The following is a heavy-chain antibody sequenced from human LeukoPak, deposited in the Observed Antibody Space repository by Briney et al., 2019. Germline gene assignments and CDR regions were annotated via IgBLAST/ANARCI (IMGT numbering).Heavy chain of an antibody. Sequence: GGSLRLSCAASGFTFSIYAMRLVRQAPGKGLEWVAVISYDGSNKYYADSVKGRFTISRDNSKNTPYLQMNSLRAEHTPLYYCARDYYASSGYYYWWGQGTLVTVSS. V-gene: IGHV3-30*04. CDR2: ISYDGSNK. CDR3: ARDYYASSGYYYW. D-gene: IGHD3-22*01. J-gene: IGHJ4*02. CDR1: GFTFSIYA.